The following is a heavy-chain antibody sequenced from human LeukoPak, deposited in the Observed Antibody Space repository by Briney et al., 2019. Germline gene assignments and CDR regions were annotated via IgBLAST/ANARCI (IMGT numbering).Heavy chain of an antibody. CDR1: GGSISSSSHY. CDR3: AREERDGYNYYWYFDL. J-gene: IGHJ2*01. V-gene: IGHV4-39*07. Sequence: PSETLSLTCTVSGGSISSSSHYWGWIRQPPGKGLEWIGSMYYRGSTYHNPSLKSRVTISVDTSKNQFSLKLSSVTAADTAVYYCAREERDGYNYYWYFDLWGRGTLVTVSS. CDR2: MYYRGST. D-gene: IGHD5-24*01.